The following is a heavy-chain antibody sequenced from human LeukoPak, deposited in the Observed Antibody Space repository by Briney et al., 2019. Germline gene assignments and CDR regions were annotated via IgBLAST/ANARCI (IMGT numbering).Heavy chain of an antibody. V-gene: IGHV3-23*01. CDR3: AKEGIAVAGPYYYGMDV. Sequence: GGSLRLSCAASGFTFSSYAMSWVRQAPGKGLEWVSAISGSGGSTYYADSAKGRFTISRDNSKNTLYLQMNSLRAEDTAVYYCAKEGIAVAGPYYYGMDVWGQGTTVTVSS. J-gene: IGHJ6*02. CDR1: GFTFSSYA. CDR2: ISGSGGST. D-gene: IGHD6-19*01.